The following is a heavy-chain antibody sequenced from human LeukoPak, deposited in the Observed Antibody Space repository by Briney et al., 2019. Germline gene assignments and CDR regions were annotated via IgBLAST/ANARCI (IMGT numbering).Heavy chain of an antibody. CDR3: ARYELRLDYMDV. Sequence: GASVKVSCKASGYTFTGYYVHWVRQAPGQGLEWMGWINPNSGGTNYAQKFQGRVTMTRDTSISTAYMELSRLRSDDTAVYYCARYELRLDYMDVWGKGTTVTVSS. J-gene: IGHJ6*03. CDR1: GYTFTGYY. V-gene: IGHV1-2*02. D-gene: IGHD1-7*01. CDR2: INPNSGGT.